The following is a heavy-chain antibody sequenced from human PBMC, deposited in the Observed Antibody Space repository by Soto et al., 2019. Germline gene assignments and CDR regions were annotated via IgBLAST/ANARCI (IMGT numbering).Heavy chain of an antibody. J-gene: IGHJ4*02. CDR2: IYYMGRT. D-gene: IGHD1-26*01. CDR1: SISTYY. V-gene: IGHV4-59*01. CDR3: AREPGGATHFDY. Sequence: PSETLSLTCTVGSISTYYWNWIRQPPGKGLEWIGYIYYMGRTNYNSSLKSRVTMSIDTSKNQFSLKLSSVTAADTAIYYCAREPGGATHFDYGARGPRVTVSS.